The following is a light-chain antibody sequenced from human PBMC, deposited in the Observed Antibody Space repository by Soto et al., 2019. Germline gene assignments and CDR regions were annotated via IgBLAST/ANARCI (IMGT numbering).Light chain of an antibody. CDR3: SSYTTSRTVL. Sequence: QSVLTQPPSVSGAPGQRLTISCAGTSSNIGAGFDVHWYQQLPGTAPKLLIYANDDRPSGVPDRFSGSTSGTSASLAITGLQAEDAADYYCSSYTTSRTVLFGGGTKLTVL. V-gene: IGLV1-40*01. CDR2: AND. CDR1: SSNIGAGFD. J-gene: IGLJ2*01.